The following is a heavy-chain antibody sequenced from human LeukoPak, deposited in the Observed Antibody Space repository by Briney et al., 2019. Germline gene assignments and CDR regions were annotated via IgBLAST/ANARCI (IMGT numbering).Heavy chain of an antibody. CDR2: IQYDRTNE. V-gene: IGHV3-30*02. Sequence: GRSLRLSRAASAFTFSSYGMHWVPEAPGKGLEGGAYIQYDRTNEQYSHSVKGRFRISRDNSNNILYLQMNSLRTEDTAVYYCTSLPLMIVVAEDAFDIWGQGTMVTVSS. D-gene: IGHD3-22*01. J-gene: IGHJ3*02. CDR3: TSLPLMIVVAEDAFDI. CDR1: AFTFSSYG.